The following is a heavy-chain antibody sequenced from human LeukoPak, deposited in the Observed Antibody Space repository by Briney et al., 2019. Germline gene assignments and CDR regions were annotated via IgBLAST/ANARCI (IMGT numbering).Heavy chain of an antibody. V-gene: IGHV3-23*01. J-gene: IGHJ5*02. D-gene: IGHD2-2*01. CDR2: ISGSGGST. CDR3: AKDPYIVSSTSQNWFDP. Sequence: GGSLRLSCAASGFTFISYAMSWVRQAPGKGLEWVSAISGSGGSTYYADSVKGRFTISRDNSKNTLYLQMNSLRAEDTAVYYCAKDPYIVSSTSQNWFDPWGQGTLVTVSS. CDR1: GFTFISYA.